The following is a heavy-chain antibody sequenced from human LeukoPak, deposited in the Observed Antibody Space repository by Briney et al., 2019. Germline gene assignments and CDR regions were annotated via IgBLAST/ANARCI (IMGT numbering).Heavy chain of an antibody. CDR2: ISSSGGST. Sequence: GGSLRLSCVASGSTFSSHAMSWVRQAPGMGLEWVSTISSSGGSTYYAGSVKGRFTISRDNSKNTLYLQMNSLRAEDTAVHYCARSSSGGRSIYDYWGQGTLVTASS. V-gene: IGHV3-23*01. J-gene: IGHJ4*02. CDR3: ARSSSGGRSIYDY. CDR1: GSTFSSHA. D-gene: IGHD2-15*01.